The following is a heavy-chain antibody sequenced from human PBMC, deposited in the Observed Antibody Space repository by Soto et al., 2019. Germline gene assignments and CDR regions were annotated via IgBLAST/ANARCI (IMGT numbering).Heavy chain of an antibody. CDR1: GGTFSSYA. CDR2: IIPIFGTA. Sequence: SVKVSCKASGGTFSSYAISWVRQAPGQGLEWMGGIIPIFGTANYAQEFQGRVTITADESTSTAYMELSSLRSEDTAVYYCARDLHSNYSYYYYYGMDVWGQGTTVTVSS. CDR3: ARDLHSNYSYYYYYGMDV. J-gene: IGHJ6*02. D-gene: IGHD4-4*01. V-gene: IGHV1-69*13.